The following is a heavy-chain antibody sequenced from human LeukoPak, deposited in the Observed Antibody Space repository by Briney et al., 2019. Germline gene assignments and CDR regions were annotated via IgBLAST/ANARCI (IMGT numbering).Heavy chain of an antibody. Sequence: GGSLRLSCTASGFTFSSYAMTWVRQAPGKGLEWVSSMSSGGTYIYYADSVRGRFTISRDNAKNSLYLVMNSLRAEDTATYFCVRDRPTGASRLFVVQWGQGTLVTVSS. D-gene: IGHD2-15*01. CDR1: GFTFSSYA. CDR2: MSSGGTYI. CDR3: VRDRPTGASRLFVVQ. J-gene: IGHJ4*02. V-gene: IGHV3-21*01.